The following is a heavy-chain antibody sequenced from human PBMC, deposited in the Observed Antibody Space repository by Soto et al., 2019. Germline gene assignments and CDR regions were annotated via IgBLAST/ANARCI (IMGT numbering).Heavy chain of an antibody. CDR2: INEDGSVK. V-gene: IGHV3-7*01. J-gene: IGHJ4*02. D-gene: IGHD3-10*01. CDR3: TRDRAYIRFDF. CDR1: GFTFSDSW. Sequence: GGSLRLSCVDSGFTFSDSWMAWVRQFPGRGLEWVANINEDGSVKNYVDSVRGRFTVSRDNAKNSLYLQMNSLRVDDTALYYCTRDRAYIRFDFWGQGTLVTVSS.